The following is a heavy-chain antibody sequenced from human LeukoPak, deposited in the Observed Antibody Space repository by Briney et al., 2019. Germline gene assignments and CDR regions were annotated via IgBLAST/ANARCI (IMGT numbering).Heavy chain of an antibody. CDR2: INPTNGGP. Sequence: ASVNVSRNGSGNKLSNRYIQLVRQAPGQGLEWMGWINPTNGGPNYAQKFQGRVTMTTDTSMNTPYMELTRLESDDTAAYYCARSATFDYWGQGTLVTVSS. CDR1: GNKLSNRY. J-gene: IGHJ4*02. CDR3: ARSATFDY. V-gene: IGHV1-2*02.